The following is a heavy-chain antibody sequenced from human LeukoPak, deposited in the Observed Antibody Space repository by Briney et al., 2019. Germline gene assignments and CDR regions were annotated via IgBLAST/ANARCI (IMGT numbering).Heavy chain of an antibody. CDR3: AGDRSGWYVSY. J-gene: IGHJ4*02. CDR1: GFTFSNAW. Sequence: PGGSLRLSCAASGFTFSNAWMSWVRQAPGKGLEWVSHISSSSRYTNSADSVKGRFTISRDNAKNSLYLQMNSLRAEDTAVYYCAGDRSGWYVSYRGQGTLVTVSS. V-gene: IGHV3-11*05. CDR2: ISSSSRYT. D-gene: IGHD6-19*01.